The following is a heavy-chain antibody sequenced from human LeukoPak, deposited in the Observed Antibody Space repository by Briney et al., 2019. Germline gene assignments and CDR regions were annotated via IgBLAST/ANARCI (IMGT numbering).Heavy chain of an antibody. J-gene: IGHJ4*02. V-gene: IGHV1-69*04. CDR3: ARDYYDSSGSIGY. CDR2: IIPILGIA. CDR1: GGTFSSYA. Sequence: GASVKVSCKASGGTFSSYAISWVRQAPGQGLEWMGRIIPILGIANYAQKFQGRVTITADKSTSTAYMELSSLRSEDTAVYYRARDYYDSSGSIGYWGQGTLVTVSS. D-gene: IGHD3-22*01.